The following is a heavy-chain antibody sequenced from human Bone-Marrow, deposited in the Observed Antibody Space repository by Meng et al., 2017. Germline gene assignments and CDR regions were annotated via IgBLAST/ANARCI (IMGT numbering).Heavy chain of an antibody. CDR3: ARVRGPDYYGSGSYSLGWFDP. CDR1: GGTFSSYA. V-gene: IGHV1-69*06. CDR2: IIPIFGAA. Sequence: SVKVSCKASGGTFSSYAISWVRQAPGQGLEWMGGIIPIFGAANYAQKFQGRVTITADKSTSTAYMELSSLRSEDTAVYYCARVRGPDYYGSGSYSLGWFDPWGQGTLVTVSS. D-gene: IGHD3-10*01. J-gene: IGHJ5*02.